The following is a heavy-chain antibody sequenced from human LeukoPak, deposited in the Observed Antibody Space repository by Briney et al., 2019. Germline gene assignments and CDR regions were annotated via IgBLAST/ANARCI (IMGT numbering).Heavy chain of an antibody. CDR3: ASLRIAVAVPDY. D-gene: IGHD6-19*01. V-gene: IGHV3-53*01. J-gene: IGHJ4*02. CDR1: GFSVSNSY. Sequence: GGSLRLSCAASGFSVSNSYMSWVRQAPGKGLEWVSLIYSGGSAYYADSVRGRFAISRDDSKNTLYLQMKSLRAEDTAVYYCASLRIAVAVPDYWGQGTLVTVSS. CDR2: IYSGGSA.